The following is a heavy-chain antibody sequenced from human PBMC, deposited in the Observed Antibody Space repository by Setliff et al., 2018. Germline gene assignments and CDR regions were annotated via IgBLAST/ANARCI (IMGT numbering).Heavy chain of an antibody. CDR1: GFTFRTYA. CDR2: IYSGDRNT. Sequence: PGGSLRLSCAASGFTFRTYAMSWVRQAPGKGLEWVSTIYSGDRNTFYTDSVKGRFTIFRDGSKNTLYLQMTSLRAEDTAVYYCAKPQVELRWGFESWGQGTPVPVSS. V-gene: IGHV3-23*03. J-gene: IGHJ4*02. D-gene: IGHD1-7*01. CDR3: AKPQVELRWGFES.